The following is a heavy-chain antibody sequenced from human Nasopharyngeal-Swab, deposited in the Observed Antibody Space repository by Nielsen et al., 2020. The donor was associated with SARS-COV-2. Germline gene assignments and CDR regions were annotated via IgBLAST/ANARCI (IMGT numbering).Heavy chain of an antibody. V-gene: IGHV4-61*02. CDR3: ARVGGYCSGGSCYNLLDY. J-gene: IGHJ4*02. D-gene: IGHD2-15*01. CDR1: GGPISSGSYY. CDR2: IYTSGST. Sequence: SETLSLTCTASGGPISSGSYYWSWIRQPAGKGLEWIGRIYTSGSTNYNPSLKSRVTISVDTSKNQFSLKLSSVTAADTAVYYCARVGGYCSGGSCYNLLDYWGQGTLVTVSS.